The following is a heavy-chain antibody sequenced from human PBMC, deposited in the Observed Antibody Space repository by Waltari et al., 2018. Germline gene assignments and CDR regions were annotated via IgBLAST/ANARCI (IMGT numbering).Heavy chain of an antibody. Sequence: QVQPVQSGAEVKKPGASVKVSCKVPGYTLTDLSMHWVRTAPGKGLAWMGGLDPEDGETIYAQKFQGRVTMTEDTSTDTAYMELSSLRSEDTAVYYCATRSMDYWGQGTLVTVSS. CDR3: ATRSMDY. J-gene: IGHJ4*02. CDR1: GYTLTDLS. CDR2: LDPEDGET. V-gene: IGHV1-24*01. D-gene: IGHD6-6*01.